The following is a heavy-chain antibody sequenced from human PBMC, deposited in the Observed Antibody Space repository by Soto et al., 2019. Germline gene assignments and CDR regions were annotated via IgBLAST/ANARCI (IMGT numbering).Heavy chain of an antibody. J-gene: IGHJ4*02. V-gene: IGHV3-23*01. CDR3: AKGRGGSGSLTPRVDC. CDR2: ISGGGDTT. CDR1: GFTFNNYA. D-gene: IGHD3-10*01. Sequence: EVQLLESGGGLVQPGGSLRLSCAASGFTFNNYAMTWVRPAPAKGLEWVSAISGGGDTTSYADSVKGRFTVSRDGAKNTLYLQMSSLRAEDTALYYCAKGRGGSGSLTPRVDCWGQGTLVTVSS.